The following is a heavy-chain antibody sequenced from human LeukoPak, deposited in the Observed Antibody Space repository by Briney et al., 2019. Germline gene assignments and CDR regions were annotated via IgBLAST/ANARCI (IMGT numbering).Heavy chain of an antibody. CDR2: IRYDGSNK. J-gene: IGHJ4*02. V-gene: IGHV3-30*02. D-gene: IGHD1-26*01. CDR3: AKVRAPRQYYFDY. Sequence: GGSLRLSCAASGFTFSNAWMSWVRQAPGKGLEWVAFIRYDGSNKYYADSVKGRFTISRDNSKNTLYLQMNSLRAEDTAVYYCAKVRAPRQYYFDYWGQGTLVTVSS. CDR1: GFTFSNAW.